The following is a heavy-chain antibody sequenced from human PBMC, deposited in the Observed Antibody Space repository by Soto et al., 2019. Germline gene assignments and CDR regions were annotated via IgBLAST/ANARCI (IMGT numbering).Heavy chain of an antibody. CDR2: IYPGDSDT. V-gene: IGHV5-51*01. CDR3: ARRRDGSSWYGGWFDP. D-gene: IGHD6-13*01. Sequence: GESLKISCKGSGYSFTSYWIGWVRQMPGKGLEWMGIIYPGDSDTRYSPSFQGQVTISADKSISTAYLQWSSLKASDTAMYYCARRRDGSSWYGGWFDPWGQGTLVTVSS. J-gene: IGHJ5*02. CDR1: GYSFTSYW.